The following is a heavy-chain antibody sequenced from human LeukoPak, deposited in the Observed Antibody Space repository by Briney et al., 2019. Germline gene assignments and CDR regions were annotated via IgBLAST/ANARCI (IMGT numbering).Heavy chain of an antibody. CDR2: IIPIFGTA. Sequence: ASVKVSCKASGGTFSSYAISWVRQAPGQGLEWMGGIIPIFGTANYAQKFQGRVTITADESTSTAYMELSSLRSEDTAVYYCARDSRAYYDFWSGYFSAATHYYYYYGMDVWGQGTTVTVSS. D-gene: IGHD3-3*01. J-gene: IGHJ6*02. V-gene: IGHV1-69*13. CDR3: ARDSRAYYDFWSGYFSAATHYYYYYGMDV. CDR1: GGTFSSYA.